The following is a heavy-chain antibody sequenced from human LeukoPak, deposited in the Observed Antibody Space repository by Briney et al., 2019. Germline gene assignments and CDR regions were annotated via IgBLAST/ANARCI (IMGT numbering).Heavy chain of an antibody. CDR3: AREVLGQGSSGWYRLFDY. V-gene: IGHV3-21*04. CDR2: ISSSSSYM. D-gene: IGHD6-19*01. Sequence: GESLRLSCAASGFTFSTYTMNWVRQAPGKGLEWVSSISSSSSYMYYVDSVKGRFTISRDNAKNSLSLQMNSLRAEDTAVYYCAREVLGQGSSGWYRLFDYWGQGTLVTVSS. J-gene: IGHJ4*02. CDR1: GFTFSTYT.